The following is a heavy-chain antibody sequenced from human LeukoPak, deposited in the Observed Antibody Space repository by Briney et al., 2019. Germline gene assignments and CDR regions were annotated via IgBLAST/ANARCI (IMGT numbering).Heavy chain of an antibody. D-gene: IGHD3-10*01. CDR2: IRYDSSDK. CDR3: AREPRGHYFES. V-gene: IGHV3-30*02. Sequence: RSGGSLRLSCAASGFTFTTYGMHWVRQPPGQGLEWVAFIRYDSSDKYYADSVKGRFTISRDNSKNTLYLQMHSPRSEDTAVYYCAREPRGHYFESWGQGTLVTVSS. CDR1: GFTFTTYG. J-gene: IGHJ4*02.